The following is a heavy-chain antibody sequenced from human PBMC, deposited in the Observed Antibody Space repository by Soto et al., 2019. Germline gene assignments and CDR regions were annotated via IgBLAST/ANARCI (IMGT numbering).Heavy chain of an antibody. V-gene: IGHV1-69*06. Sequence: QVQLVQSGAEVKNPGSSVRVSCKTSGFTFNAYGIHWVRQAPGQGLEWMGGLIPIYDEPNYAQKFQGRVTMTADKSTATVYLELNSLRSEDTAVYFCARVRDPHLDHYGLDVWGQGTTVTVSS. CDR2: LIPIYDEP. CDR1: GFTFNAYG. J-gene: IGHJ6*02. CDR3: ARVRDPHLDHYGLDV.